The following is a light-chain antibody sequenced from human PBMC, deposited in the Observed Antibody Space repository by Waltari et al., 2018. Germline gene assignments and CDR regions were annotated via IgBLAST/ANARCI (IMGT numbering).Light chain of an antibody. Sequence: DIVMTQSPDSLAVSLGERATINCKSSQTILYRSNNKNYLAWYQQKAGQPTKLLIYWASHSESGVPDRFGGSGSGTHFTLTINSLKAQDVAVYYCQQYYNTPWTFGQGTKVEIK. CDR2: WAS. CDR3: QQYYNTPWT. CDR1: QTILYRSNNKNY. V-gene: IGKV4-1*01. J-gene: IGKJ1*01.